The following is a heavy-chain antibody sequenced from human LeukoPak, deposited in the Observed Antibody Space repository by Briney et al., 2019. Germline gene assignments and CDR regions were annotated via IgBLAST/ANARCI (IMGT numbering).Heavy chain of an antibody. V-gene: IGHV3-30-3*01. CDR3: ARALYYDRSPLDY. CDR1: EFTFSTYA. Sequence: GGFLRLSCAASEFTFSTYAMHWVRQAPGKGLEWVAVISCDGTNKYYADSVKGRFTISRDNSKNTLYLQMDSLKTEDTAVYYCARALYYDRSPLDYWGQGTLVTVSS. CDR2: ISCDGTNK. D-gene: IGHD3-22*01. J-gene: IGHJ4*02.